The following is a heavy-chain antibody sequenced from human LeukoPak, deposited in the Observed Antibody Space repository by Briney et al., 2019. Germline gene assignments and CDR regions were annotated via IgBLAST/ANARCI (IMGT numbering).Heavy chain of an antibody. Sequence: PSETLSLTCTVSGGSTSSYYWSWIRQPPGKGLEWIGYIYYSGSTNYNPSLKSRVTMSVEKSRNQISLKLNSVTAADTAVYYCARGANWGSVAFDIWGQGTMGTVSS. CDR3: ARGANWGSVAFDI. V-gene: IGHV4-59*01. CDR1: GGSTSSYY. CDR2: IYYSGST. J-gene: IGHJ3*02. D-gene: IGHD7-27*01.